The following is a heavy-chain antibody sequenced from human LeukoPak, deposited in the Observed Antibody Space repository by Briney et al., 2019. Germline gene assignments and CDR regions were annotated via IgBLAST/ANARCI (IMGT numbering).Heavy chain of an antibody. J-gene: IGHJ5*02. CDR1: GGTFSSYA. D-gene: IGHD6-13*01. V-gene: IGHV1-69*04. CDR2: TIPILGIA. Sequence: SVKVSCKASGGTFSSYAISWVRQAPGQGLEWMGRTIPILGIANYAQKFQGRVTITADKSTSTAYMELSSLRSEDTAVYYCASSGAIAAAGTSRWFDPWGQGTLVTVSS. CDR3: ASSGAIAAAGTSRWFDP.